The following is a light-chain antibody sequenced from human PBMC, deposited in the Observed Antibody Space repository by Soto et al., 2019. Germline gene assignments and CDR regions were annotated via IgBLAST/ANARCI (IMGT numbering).Light chain of an antibody. CDR2: LGS. CDR1: QSLLHSNGYNY. J-gene: IGKJ1*01. Sequence: DTLMTQYPLSLSFTPGEPASISCMSRQSLLHSNGYNYLDWYLQKPGQSPQLLIYLGSNRASGVPDRFSGSGSGTDFTLKISRVEAEDVGVYYCMQALQSAWTFGQGSKVDIK. V-gene: IGKV2-28*01. CDR3: MQALQSAWT.